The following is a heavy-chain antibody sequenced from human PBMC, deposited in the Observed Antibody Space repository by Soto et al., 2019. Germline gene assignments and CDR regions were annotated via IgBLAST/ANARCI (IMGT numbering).Heavy chain of an antibody. J-gene: IGHJ4*02. Sequence: EVQLLESGGGLVQPGGSLRLSCTVSGVTFSNYAMNWVRQAPGKGREWVSSLSGSGSTTYYADSVKGRFIISRDNSKNTLYLLMNSLRAEDTALYYCAKQRADYGSGADTFYFDSWGQGALVTVSS. CDR2: LSGSGSTT. V-gene: IGHV3-23*01. D-gene: IGHD3-10*01. CDR3: AKQRADYGSGADTFYFDS. CDR1: GVTFSNYA.